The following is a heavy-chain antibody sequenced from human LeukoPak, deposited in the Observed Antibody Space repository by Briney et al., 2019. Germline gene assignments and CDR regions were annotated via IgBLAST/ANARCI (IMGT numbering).Heavy chain of an antibody. CDR2: INPNSGGT. CDR3: ARSEEPLDY. CDR1: GYTLTELS. Sequence: GASVKVSCKVSGYTLTELSMHWVRQAPGQGLEWMGWINPNSGGTNYAQKFQGRVTMTRDTSISTAYMELSRLRSDDTAVYYCARSEEPLDYWGQGTLVTVSS. D-gene: IGHD1-26*01. V-gene: IGHV1-2*02. J-gene: IGHJ4*02.